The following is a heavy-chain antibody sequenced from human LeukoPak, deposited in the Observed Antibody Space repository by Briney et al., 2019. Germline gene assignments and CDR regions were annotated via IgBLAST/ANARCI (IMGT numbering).Heavy chain of an antibody. Sequence: QAGGSLRLSCAASGFSIRYYGIHWVRQAPGKGLEWVAVITSDGSRKYYADYVKGRCTISRDNSKNMLYLQMNSLRGEDTAVYYCAKGGSSSWDNFDHWGQGTLVTVSS. D-gene: IGHD6-13*01. J-gene: IGHJ4*02. V-gene: IGHV3-30*18. CDR2: ITSDGSRK. CDR3: AKGGSSSWDNFDH. CDR1: GFSIRYYG.